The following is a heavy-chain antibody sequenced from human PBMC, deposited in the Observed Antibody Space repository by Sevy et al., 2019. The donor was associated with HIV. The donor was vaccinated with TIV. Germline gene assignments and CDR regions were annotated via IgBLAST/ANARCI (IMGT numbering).Heavy chain of an antibody. CDR2: ISAYNGNT. J-gene: IGHJ4*02. D-gene: IGHD1-26*01. V-gene: IGHV1-18*01. Sequence: ASVKVSCKASGYIFTSYGISWVRQAPGQGLEWMGWISAYNGNTNYAQRLQGRVTMTTDTYTSTAYMGLRSLRSDDTAVYYCARTVVGATEYFDYWGQGTLVTVSS. CDR1: GYIFTSYG. CDR3: ARTVVGATEYFDY.